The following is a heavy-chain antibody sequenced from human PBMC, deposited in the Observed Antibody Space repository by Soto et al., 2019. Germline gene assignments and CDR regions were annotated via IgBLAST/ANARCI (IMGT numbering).Heavy chain of an antibody. Sequence: SETLSLTCTVSGGSISSGGYYWSWIRQHPGKGLEWIGYIYYSGSTYYNPSLKSRVTISVDTSKNQFSLKLSSVTAADTAVYYCARGIAAAGKPLDYWGQGTLVTVSS. CDR2: IYYSGST. V-gene: IGHV4-31*03. D-gene: IGHD6-13*01. CDR1: GGSISSGGYY. J-gene: IGHJ4*02. CDR3: ARGIAAAGKPLDY.